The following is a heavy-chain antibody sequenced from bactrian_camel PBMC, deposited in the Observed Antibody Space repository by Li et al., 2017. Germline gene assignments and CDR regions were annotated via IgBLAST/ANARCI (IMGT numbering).Heavy chain of an antibody. CDR1: GPISNDIC. CDR2: IYTGSGST. V-gene: IGHV3S54*01. CDR3: AKVGPGA. J-gene: IGHJ6*01. Sequence: HVQLVESGGGSVQAGGSLTLSCKASGPISNDICMGWFRQAPGKDREAVASIYTGSGSTWHFESVKRRFTVSQDNAKHTLYLHLNSLKTEDTAMYYCAKVGPGAWGQGTQVTVS.